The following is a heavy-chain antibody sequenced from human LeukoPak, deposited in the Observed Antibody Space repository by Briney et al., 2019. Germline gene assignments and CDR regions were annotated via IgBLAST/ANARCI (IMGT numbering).Heavy chain of an antibody. V-gene: IGHV4-59*01. CDR2: IYYSGST. Sequence: SETLSLTCTVSGGSISGYYWSWIRQPPGKGLEWIGYIYYSGSTNYNPSLKSRVTISVDTSKNQFSLKLSSVTAADTAVYYCAGGRYSSWFDYWGQGTLVTVSS. J-gene: IGHJ4*02. CDR1: GGSISGYY. D-gene: IGHD6-13*01. CDR3: AGGRYSSWFDY.